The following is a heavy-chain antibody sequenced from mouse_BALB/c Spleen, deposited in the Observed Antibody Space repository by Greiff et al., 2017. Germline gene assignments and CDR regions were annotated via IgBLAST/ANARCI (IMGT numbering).Heavy chain of an antibody. CDR3: ARSGTTDVDY. CDR2: ISTYYGNT. V-gene: IGHV1-67*01. J-gene: IGHJ2*01. CDR1: GYTFTDYA. D-gene: IGHD1-1*01. Sequence: VQLQQSGPELVRPGVSVKISCKGSGYTFTDYAMYWVKQSHAKSLEWIGVISTYYGNTNYNQKFKGKATMTVDKSSSTAYMELARLTSEDSAIYYCARSGTTDVDYWGQGTTLTGSA.